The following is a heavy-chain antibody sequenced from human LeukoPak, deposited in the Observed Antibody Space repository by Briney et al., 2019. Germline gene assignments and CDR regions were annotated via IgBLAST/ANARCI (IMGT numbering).Heavy chain of an antibody. J-gene: IGHJ4*02. CDR1: GXTFSSYS. Sequence: GGSLRLSCAASGXTFSSYSVNWVRQAPGKGLDWVSSISSSSSYIYYADSVKGRFTISRDNAKNSLDLQMNSLRAEDTAVYYCARDRGMITFGGFDYWGQGTLVTVSS. V-gene: IGHV3-21*01. CDR2: ISSSSSYI. D-gene: IGHD3-16*01. CDR3: ARDRGMITFGGFDY.